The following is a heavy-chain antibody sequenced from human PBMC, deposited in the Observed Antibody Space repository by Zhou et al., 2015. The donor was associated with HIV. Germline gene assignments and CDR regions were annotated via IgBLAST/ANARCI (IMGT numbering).Heavy chain of an antibody. V-gene: IGHV7-4-1*02. CDR1: GYTFTTNA. Sequence: QVQLVQSGSQLKKPGASVRISCKASGYTFTTNALSWVRQAPGRGLEWMGWINTFTGNPTFAQGFAGRFVFSLDTSLSTAYLQINSLQTEDTAFYYCARTVATSRLDYWGQGTLLSVSS. CDR2: INTFTGNP. D-gene: IGHD5-12*01. J-gene: IGHJ4*02. CDR3: ARTVATSRLDY.